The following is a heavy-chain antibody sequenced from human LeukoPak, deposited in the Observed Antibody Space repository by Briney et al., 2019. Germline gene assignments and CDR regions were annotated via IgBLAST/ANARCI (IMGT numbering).Heavy chain of an antibody. CDR1: GFTFSTYG. J-gene: IGHJ4*02. CDR3: ARDLGGYSYGSHFDY. V-gene: IGHV3-21*01. CDR2: ITTSSSYI. D-gene: IGHD5-18*01. Sequence: GGSLRLSCAASGFTFSTYGMNWVRQAPGKGLEWVSSITTSSSYIYYADSVKGRFTISRDNAKNSLYLQMNSLRAEDTAVYYCARDLGGYSYGSHFDYWGQGTLVTVSS.